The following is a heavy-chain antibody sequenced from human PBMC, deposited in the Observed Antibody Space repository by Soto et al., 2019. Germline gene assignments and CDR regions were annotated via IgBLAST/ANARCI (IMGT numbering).Heavy chain of an antibody. CDR2: ISGSGGST. CDR3: AKDGYMEYHYYMDV. D-gene: IGHD6-25*01. J-gene: IGHJ6*03. V-gene: IGHV3-23*01. Sequence: GGSLRLSCAASGFTFSSYAMSWVRQAPGKGLEWVSAISGSGGSTYYADSVKGRFAISRDNSKNTLYLQMNSLRAEDTAVYYCAKDGYMEYHYYMDVWGKGTTVTVSS. CDR1: GFTFSSYA.